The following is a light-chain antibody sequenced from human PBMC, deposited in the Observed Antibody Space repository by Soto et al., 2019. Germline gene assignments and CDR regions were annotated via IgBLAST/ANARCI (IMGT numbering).Light chain of an antibody. CDR3: SSDAGSNTVV. CDR1: SSDVGGYKF. CDR2: DVS. J-gene: IGLJ2*01. V-gene: IGLV2-8*01. Sequence: QSALAQPPSASWSPGQSVTISCTVTSSDVGGYKFFSLYQHHPVKAHKLMIYDVSKRPSGVPDRFSGSKAGNTASLTVYGLQAGAEADYYCSSDAGSNTVVFGGGTKLTVL.